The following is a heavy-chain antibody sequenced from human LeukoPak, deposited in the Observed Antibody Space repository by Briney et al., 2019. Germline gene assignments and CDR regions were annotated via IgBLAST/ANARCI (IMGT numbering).Heavy chain of an antibody. CDR1: GYTFTGYY. CDR3: ARIVPVVAATESAFDY. J-gene: IGHJ4*02. Sequence: ASVKVSCKASGYTFTGYYMHWVRQAPGQGLEWMGWINPNSGGTNYAQKFQGRVTMTRDTSISTAYMELSWLRSDDTAVYYCARIVPVVAATESAFDYWGQGTLVTVSS. CDR2: INPNSGGT. V-gene: IGHV1-2*02. D-gene: IGHD2-15*01.